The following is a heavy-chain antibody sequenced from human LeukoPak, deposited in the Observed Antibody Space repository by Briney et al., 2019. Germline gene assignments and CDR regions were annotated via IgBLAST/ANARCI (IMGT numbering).Heavy chain of an antibody. Sequence: ASVKVSCKASGYSFTNYDINWVRQATGQGLEWMGWMNPKSGDTGYSQKFQGRVFITRDTSINTAYMELSSLVSDDTAVYYCAGDGRGSRSSWFDPWGQGTLVIVSS. CDR2: MNPKSGDT. CDR1: GYSFTNYD. V-gene: IGHV1-8*03. J-gene: IGHJ5*02. CDR3: AGDGRGSRSSWFDP. D-gene: IGHD3-10*01.